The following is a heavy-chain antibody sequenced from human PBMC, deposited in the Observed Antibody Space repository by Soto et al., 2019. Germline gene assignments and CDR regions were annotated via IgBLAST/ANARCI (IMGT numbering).Heavy chain of an antibody. Sequence: ASVKVSCTASGYTFTYHYINWVRHAPGHAPEYMGWIHPNSGETNYAQKFQGWVTMTRDTSISTAYMELSRLRSDDTAVYYCATGRSSGYPDYYGMDVWGQGTTVTVSS. D-gene: IGHD5-12*01. CDR3: ATGRSSGYPDYYGMDV. CDR1: GYTFTYHY. V-gene: IGHV1-2*04. CDR2: IHPNSGET. J-gene: IGHJ6*02.